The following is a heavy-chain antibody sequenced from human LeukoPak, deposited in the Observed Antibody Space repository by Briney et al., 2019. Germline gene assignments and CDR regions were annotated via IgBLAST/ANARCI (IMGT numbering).Heavy chain of an antibody. Sequence: GGSLRLSCVASGFTFSSYAISWVRQAPGRGLEWVSAISGSGGSAYYADSVKGRFTISRDNSKNILYLQMNSLRVEDTAVYYCAAHSARYGYWGQGTLVTVSS. CDR1: GFTFSSYA. CDR3: AAHSARYGY. V-gene: IGHV3-23*01. J-gene: IGHJ4*02. D-gene: IGHD1-1*01. CDR2: ISGSGGSA.